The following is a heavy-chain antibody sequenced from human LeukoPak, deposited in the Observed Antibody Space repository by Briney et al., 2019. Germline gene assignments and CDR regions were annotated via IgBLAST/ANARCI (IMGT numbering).Heavy chain of an antibody. D-gene: IGHD3-3*01. V-gene: IGHV3-53*01. CDR2: IYSGGTT. CDR1: GFPVRSRY. Sequence: PGGSLRLSYEVSGFPVRSRYMTWVRQPPGKGLECVAVIYSGGTTYHIDSVKGRFTISRDISKSTMYLEMNNLRVEDTATYYCASLEGGPSDGRWGQGTLVIVSS. J-gene: IGHJ4*02. CDR3: ASLEGGPSDGR.